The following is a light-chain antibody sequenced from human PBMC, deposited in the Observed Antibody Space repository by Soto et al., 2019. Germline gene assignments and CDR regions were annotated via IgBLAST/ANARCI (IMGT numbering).Light chain of an antibody. J-gene: IGLJ7*01. V-gene: IGLV3-1*01. CDR1: KLGDKY. CDR3: QAWDSSTAGAV. CDR2: QDS. Sequence: SYELTQPPSVSVSPGQTASITCSGDKLGDKYACWYQQKPGQSPVLVIYQDSKRPSGIPERFSGSNSGNTVTLTISGTQAMDEADYYCQAWDSSTAGAVFGGGTQLTVL.